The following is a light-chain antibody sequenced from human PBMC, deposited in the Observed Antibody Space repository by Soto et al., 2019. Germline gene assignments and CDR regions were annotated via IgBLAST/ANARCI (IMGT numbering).Light chain of an antibody. CDR2: DVS. Sequence: QSALTQPASVSGSPGQSITISCTGSSSDVGGYHYVSCYPQHPGKAPKLMIYDVSNRPSGVSNRFSVSTSGNTASLTISGLQSEDEADYYCSSYTSSSTYVFGNGTKRTVL. V-gene: IGLV2-14*01. J-gene: IGLJ1*01. CDR1: SSDVGGYHY. CDR3: SSYTSSSTYV.